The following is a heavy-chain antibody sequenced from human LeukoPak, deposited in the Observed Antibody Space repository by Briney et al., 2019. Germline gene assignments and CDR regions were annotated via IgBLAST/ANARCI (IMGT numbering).Heavy chain of an antibody. CDR1: GYTFTTYY. V-gene: IGHV1-18*04. CDR2: ISPHTGHS. J-gene: IGHJ4*02. CDR3: AREKFGVSFDS. D-gene: IGHD3-10*01. Sequence: ASVKVSCKASGYTFTTYYMQRMRQGPVHGLERMALISPHTGHSNYAQPFQCRVTMTTDTSTRSVYMESRCPRSDSTAAYCCAREKFGVSFDSWGQGTLVTVSA.